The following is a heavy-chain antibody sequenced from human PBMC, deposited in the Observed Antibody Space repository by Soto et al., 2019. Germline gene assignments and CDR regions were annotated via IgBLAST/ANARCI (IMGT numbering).Heavy chain of an antibody. CDR1: GFTFSSYA. CDR2: ISGSGGST. V-gene: IGHV3-23*01. D-gene: IGHD2-2*01. Sequence: PGGSLRLSCAASGFTFSSYAMSWVRQAPGKGLEWVSAISGSGGSTYYADSVKGRFTISRDNSKNTLYLQMNSLRAEDTAVYYCAKSSSERTNGVPAALGGMDVWGQGTRVTFSS. J-gene: IGHJ6*02. CDR3: AKSSSERTNGVPAALGGMDV.